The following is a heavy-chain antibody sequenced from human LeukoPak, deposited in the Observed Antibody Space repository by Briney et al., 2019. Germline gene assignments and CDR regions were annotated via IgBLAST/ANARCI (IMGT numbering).Heavy chain of an antibody. Sequence: GGSLRLSCAASGFTFSSYAMSWVRQAPGKGLEWVSAISGSGGSTYYADSVKGRFTISRDNAKNSLYLQMNSLRAEDTAVYYCARVGSYYDSSGYYDYYYYYYMDVWGKGTTVTISS. CDR1: GFTFSSYA. CDR3: ARVGSYYDSSGYYDYYYYYYMDV. D-gene: IGHD3-22*01. CDR2: ISGSGGST. J-gene: IGHJ6*03. V-gene: IGHV3-23*01.